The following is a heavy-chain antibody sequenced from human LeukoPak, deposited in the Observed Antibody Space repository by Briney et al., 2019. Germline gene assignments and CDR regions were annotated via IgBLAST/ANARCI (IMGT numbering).Heavy chain of an antibody. CDR2: ISGSGGST. CDR1: GFTFSSYA. CDR3: ARGSCSGGSCYDY. D-gene: IGHD2-15*01. Sequence: GGSLRLSCAASGFTFSSYAMSWVRQAPRKGLEWVSAISGSGGSTYYADSVKGRFTISRDNSKNTLYLQMNSLRAEDTAVYYCARGSCSGGSCYDYWGQGTLVTVSS. V-gene: IGHV3-23*01. J-gene: IGHJ4*02.